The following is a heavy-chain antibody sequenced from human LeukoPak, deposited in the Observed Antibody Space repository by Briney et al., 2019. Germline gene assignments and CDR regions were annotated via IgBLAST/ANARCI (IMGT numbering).Heavy chain of an antibody. CDR1: GFTFSSYS. J-gene: IGHJ4*02. Sequence: PGGSLRLSCAASGFTFSSYSMNWVRRAPGKGLEWVSSISSSSSYIYYADSVKGRFTISRDNAKNSLYLQMNSLRAEDTAVYYCARETAAGNGEIDYWGQGTLVTVSS. CDR3: ARETAAGNGEIDY. V-gene: IGHV3-21*01. D-gene: IGHD6-13*01. CDR2: ISSSSSYI.